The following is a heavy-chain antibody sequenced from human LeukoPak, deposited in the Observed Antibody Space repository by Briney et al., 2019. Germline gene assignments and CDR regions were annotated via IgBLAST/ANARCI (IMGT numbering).Heavy chain of an antibody. CDR1: GGAFSGYY. J-gene: IGHJ1*01. CDR2: INHSGST. V-gene: IGHV4-34*01. CDR3: ARGPNVSDFWSGYSYFQH. Sequence: SETLSLTCAVYGGAFSGYYWSWIRQPPGKGWEWLGEINHSGSTNYNPPLKSRVTTSVDTSKNQSSLKLSSMTAADTAVYYCARGPNVSDFWSGYSYFQHWGQGTLVTVSS. D-gene: IGHD3-3*01.